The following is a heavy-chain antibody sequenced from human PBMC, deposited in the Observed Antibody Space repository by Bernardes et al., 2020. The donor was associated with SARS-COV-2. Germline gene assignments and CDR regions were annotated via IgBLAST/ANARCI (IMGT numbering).Heavy chain of an antibody. CDR2: ISSTSRYI. CDR3: ARDWGSSIWRSWDPYYFDL. V-gene: IGHV3-21*01. J-gene: IGHJ4*02. D-gene: IGHD3-3*02. Sequence: GGSLRLSCAASGFTFSDYSMNWVRQAPGKGLEWVSSISSTSRYIYSTDSLKGRFTISRDNAKNSVYLQMNSLRVEDTAIYYCARDWGSSIWRSWDPYYFDLWGQGALVTVSS. CDR1: GFTFSDYS.